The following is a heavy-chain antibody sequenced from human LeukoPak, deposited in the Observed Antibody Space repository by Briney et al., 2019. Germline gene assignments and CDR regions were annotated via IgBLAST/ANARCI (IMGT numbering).Heavy chain of an antibody. J-gene: IGHJ4*02. CDR3: ARGSGWSDY. Sequence: GGSLRLSCAASGFTFSGHWMSWVRQAPGKGLEWVSYISSSGSTIYYADSVKGRFTISRDNAKNSLYLQMNTLRAEDTAIYYCARGSGWSDYWGQGTLVTVSS. V-gene: IGHV3-48*03. CDR2: ISSSGSTI. D-gene: IGHD6-19*01. CDR1: GFTFSGHW.